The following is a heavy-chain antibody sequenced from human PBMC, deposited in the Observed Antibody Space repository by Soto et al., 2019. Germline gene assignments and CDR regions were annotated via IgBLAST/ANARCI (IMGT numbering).Heavy chain of an antibody. J-gene: IGHJ4*02. Sequence: SETLSLTCTVSGGSTSSGDYYWSWIRQPPGKGLEWIGYIYYSGSTYYNPSLKSRVTISVDTSKNQFSLKLSSVTAADTAVYYCARGQACGGDCYPQFDYWGKGPLVTVSS. CDR2: IYYSGST. CDR3: ARGQACGGDCYPQFDY. CDR1: GGSTSSGDYY. V-gene: IGHV4-30-4*01. D-gene: IGHD2-21*02.